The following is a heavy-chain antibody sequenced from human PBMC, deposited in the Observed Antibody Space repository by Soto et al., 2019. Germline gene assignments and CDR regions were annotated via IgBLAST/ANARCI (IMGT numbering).Heavy chain of an antibody. CDR1: GFTFSSYA. D-gene: IGHD6-6*01. Sequence: EVQLLESGGGLVEPGESLRLSCAASGFTFSSYAMSWVRQAPGKGLEWVSVISGSDDSTYYADSVKGRFTISRDKSKNTLYLQMNSLRAEDTAVNYCAKRSSSSTFDYWGQGTLVTVSS. CDR2: ISGSDDST. CDR3: AKRSSSSTFDY. J-gene: IGHJ4*02. V-gene: IGHV3-23*01.